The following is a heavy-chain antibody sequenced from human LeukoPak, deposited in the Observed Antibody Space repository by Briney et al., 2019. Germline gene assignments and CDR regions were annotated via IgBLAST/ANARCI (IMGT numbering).Heavy chain of an antibody. J-gene: IGHJ4*02. Sequence: KPSETLSLTCTVSGVSISSSVYYWGWIRQPPGKGLEWIGSISYSGSAYYNPSLKSRVTISVDTSKNQFSLKLSSVTAADTAVYYCARVPVYDSSGYYSYGVDYWGQGTLVTVSS. CDR3: ARVPVYDSSGYYSYGVDY. D-gene: IGHD3-22*01. CDR1: GVSISSSVYY. CDR2: ISYSGSA. V-gene: IGHV4-39*07.